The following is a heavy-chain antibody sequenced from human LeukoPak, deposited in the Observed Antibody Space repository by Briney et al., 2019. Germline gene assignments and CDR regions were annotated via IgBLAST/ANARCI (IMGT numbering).Heavy chain of an antibody. V-gene: IGHV3-7*01. J-gene: IGHJ4*02. D-gene: IGHD2-8*01. CDR3: ARDATYCTNGVCYTRFDY. CDR1: GFTFTSHW. Sequence: PGGSLRLSCAASGFTFTSHWMSWVRQAPWKGLEWVARMNLDGSEKYYVDSVKGRFTISRDNAKTSLYLEMNSLRAEDTAVYYCARDATYCTNGVCYTRFDYWGQGTLVTVSS. CDR2: MNLDGSEK.